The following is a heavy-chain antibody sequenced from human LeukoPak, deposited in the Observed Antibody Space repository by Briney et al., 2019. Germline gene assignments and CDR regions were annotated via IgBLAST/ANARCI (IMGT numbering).Heavy chain of an antibody. CDR2: TYYRSTWYN. V-gene: IGHV6-1*01. CDR3: ARRLTQYDCFDP. J-gene: IGHJ5*02. D-gene: IGHD2-2*01. Sequence: SQTLSLTFAISGDSVSNNSVTWNWIRQSPSRGLEWLGRTYYRSTWYNDYAVSVRGRITVNPATSTSQFSLHLNSVTPEDTAVYYCARRLTQYDCFDPWGQGILVTVSS. CDR1: GDSVSNNSVT.